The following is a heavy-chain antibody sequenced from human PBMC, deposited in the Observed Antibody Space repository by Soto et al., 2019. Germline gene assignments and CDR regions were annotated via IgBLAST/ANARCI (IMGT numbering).Heavy chain of an antibody. CDR2: IIPILGIA. CDR1: GGTFSSYA. V-gene: IGHV1-69*10. J-gene: IGHJ6*02. Sequence: ASVKVSCKASGGTFSSYAISWVRQAPGQGLEWMGGIIPILGIANYAQKFQGRVTITADKSTSTAYMELSSLRSEDTAVYYCARMRLGEPRSALVALSYYYGMDVWGQGTTVTVSS. D-gene: IGHD3-10*01. CDR3: ARMRLGEPRSALVALSYYYGMDV.